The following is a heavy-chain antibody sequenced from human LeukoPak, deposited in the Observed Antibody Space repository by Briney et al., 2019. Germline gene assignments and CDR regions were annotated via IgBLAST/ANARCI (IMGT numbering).Heavy chain of an antibody. D-gene: IGHD6-13*01. CDR1: GFTFSTYV. V-gene: IGHV3-33*01. J-gene: IGHJ4*02. CDR3: ARDVGYRSSRGFAY. Sequence: PGRSLRLSCAASGFTFSTYVMHWVRQAPGKGLEWVAVIWYDGSNEYYADSVKGRFTISRDNSKNTLYVQMNSLRAEDTAVYYCARDVGYRSSRGFAYWGQGTLVTVSS. CDR2: IWYDGSNE.